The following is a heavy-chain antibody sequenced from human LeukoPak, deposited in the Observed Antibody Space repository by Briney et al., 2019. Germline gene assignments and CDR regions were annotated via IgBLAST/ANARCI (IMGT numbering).Heavy chain of an antibody. CDR1: GFPFSSYA. V-gene: IGHV3-30-3*01. CDR3: AKDPRGVTKAHFDY. CDR2: ISYDGNNK. Sequence: PGTSLRLSCAASGFPFSSYAMHWVRQAPGKGLEWVALISYDGNNKYYADSVKGRFTISRDNSKNTLFLQMNSLRAEDTAVYYCAKDPRGVTKAHFDYWGQGTLVTVSS. J-gene: IGHJ4*02. D-gene: IGHD4-11*01.